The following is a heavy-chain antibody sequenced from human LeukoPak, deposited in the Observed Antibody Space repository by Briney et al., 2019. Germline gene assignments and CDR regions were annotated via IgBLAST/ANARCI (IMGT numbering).Heavy chain of an antibody. CDR2: IYHSGST. CDR1: GGSISSSNW. D-gene: IGHD6-19*01. Sequence: SETLSLTCAVSGGSISSSNWWSWVRQPPGKGLEWIGEIYHSGSTNYNPSLKSRVTISVDKSKNQFSLKLSSVTAADTAVYYCARGVTAVAGSYYFDYWGQGTLVTVSS. J-gene: IGHJ4*02. CDR3: ARGVTAVAGSYYFDY. V-gene: IGHV4-4*02.